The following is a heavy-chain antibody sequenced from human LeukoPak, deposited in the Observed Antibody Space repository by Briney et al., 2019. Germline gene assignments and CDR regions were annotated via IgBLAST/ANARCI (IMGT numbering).Heavy chain of an antibody. CDR3: ARVFSIRGVIHYYGMDV. D-gene: IGHD3-10*01. CDR2: ISSSSSYI. CDR1: GFTVSNNY. J-gene: IGHJ6*02. Sequence: GGSLRLSCAASGFTVSNNYMNWVRQAPGKGLEWVSSISSSSSYIYYADSVKGRFTISRDNAKNSLYLQMNSLRAEDTAVYYCARVFSIRGVIHYYGMDVWGQGTTVTVSS. V-gene: IGHV3-21*01.